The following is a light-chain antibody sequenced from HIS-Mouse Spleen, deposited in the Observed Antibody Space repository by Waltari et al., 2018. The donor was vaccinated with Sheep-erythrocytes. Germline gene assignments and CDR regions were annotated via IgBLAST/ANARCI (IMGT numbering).Light chain of an antibody. CDR1: SSDVGGYNY. J-gene: IGLJ1*01. CDR3: CSYAGSYNHV. Sequence: QSALTQPPSASGSPGQSVTISCTGTSSDVGGYNYVSWYQQHPGKAPKLMIYDVSKRPSGVPDRFSGSKSGNTASLPISGLQAEDEADYYCCSYAGSYNHVFATGTKVTVL. CDR2: DVS. V-gene: IGLV2-11*01.